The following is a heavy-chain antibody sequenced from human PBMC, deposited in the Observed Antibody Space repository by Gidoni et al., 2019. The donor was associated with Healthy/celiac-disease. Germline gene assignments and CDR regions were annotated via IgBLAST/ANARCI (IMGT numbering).Heavy chain of an antibody. CDR1: GYTFTSYY. Sequence: QVQLVQSGAEVKKPGASVKVSCKASGYTFTSYYMHWVRQAPGQGLEWMGIINPSGGSTSYAQKFQGRVTMTRDTSTSTVYMELSSLRSEDTAVYYCARGDIVVVVAAILPYYYYGMDVWGQGTTVTVSS. CDR2: INPSGGST. CDR3: ARGDIVVVVAAILPYYYYGMDV. V-gene: IGHV1-46*01. J-gene: IGHJ6*02. D-gene: IGHD2-15*01.